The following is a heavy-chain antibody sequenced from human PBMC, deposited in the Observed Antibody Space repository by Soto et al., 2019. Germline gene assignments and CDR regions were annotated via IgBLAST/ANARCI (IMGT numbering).Heavy chain of an antibody. D-gene: IGHD3-16*01. V-gene: IGHV3-23*01. Sequence: GGSLRLSCAASGFTFSSYAMSWVRQAPGKGLEWVSAISGSGGSAYYADSVKGRFTISRDNSKNTLYLQMNSLRAEDTAVYYCAKAPPYDTGVDRYYYYYYGMDVWGQGTTVTVS. CDR2: ISGSGGSA. J-gene: IGHJ6*02. CDR3: AKAPPYDTGVDRYYYYYYGMDV. CDR1: GFTFSSYA.